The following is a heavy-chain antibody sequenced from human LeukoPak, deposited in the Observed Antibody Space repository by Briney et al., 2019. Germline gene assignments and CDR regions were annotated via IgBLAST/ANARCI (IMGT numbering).Heavy chain of an antibody. CDR2: IYTRGST. J-gene: IGHJ3*02. CDR3: ARGRYCSADICSGGDAFDI. V-gene: IGHV4-4*07. D-gene: IGHD2-15*01. CDR1: GVSINNYY. Sequence: SETLSLTCTVSGVSINNYYWSWLRQPAGKGLEWAGRIYTRGSTNYNPSLKSRVTMSVDTYKNQFSLKLSSVTAADTAVYYCARGRYCSADICSGGDAFDIWGQGTMVSVSS.